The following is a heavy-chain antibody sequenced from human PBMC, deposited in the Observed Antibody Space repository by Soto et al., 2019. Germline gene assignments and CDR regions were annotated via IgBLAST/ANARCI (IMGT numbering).Heavy chain of an antibody. D-gene: IGHD4-17*01. J-gene: IGHJ4*02. CDR3: ARALGMTTVSY. V-gene: IGHV3-30-3*01. CDR1: GFTFSSYA. CDR2: ISYDGSNK. Sequence: HPGGSLRLSCAASGFTFSSYAMHWVRQAPGKGLEWVAVISYDGSNKYYADSVKGRFTISRDNSKNTLYLQMNSLRAEDTAVYYCARALGMTTVSYWGQGTLVTVSS.